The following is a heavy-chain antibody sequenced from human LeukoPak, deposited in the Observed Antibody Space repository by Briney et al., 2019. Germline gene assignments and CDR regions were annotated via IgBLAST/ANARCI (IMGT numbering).Heavy chain of an antibody. CDR3: AKDALWEAPH. V-gene: IGHV3-23*01. CDR1: GFTFSNFA. CDR2: IRTGGDST. J-gene: IGHJ4*02. Sequence: GGSLRLSCAASGFTFSNFAMSWVRQAPGKGLEWVSAIRTGGDSTYYADSVKGRFTISRDNSKNTLSLQMNSLRAEDTAVYYCAKDALWEAPHWGQGTLVTVSS. D-gene: IGHD1-26*01.